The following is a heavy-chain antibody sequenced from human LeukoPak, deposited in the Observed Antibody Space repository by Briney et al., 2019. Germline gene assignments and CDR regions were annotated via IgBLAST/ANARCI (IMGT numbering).Heavy chain of an antibody. Sequence: GGSLRLSCAASGSTFSSYAMSWVRQAPGKGLEWVSLISGSGGSTYYADSVKGRFTISRDNSKNTLYLQMNSLRGEDTAVYYCAKDFYSSGKSIDYWGQGTLVTVSS. V-gene: IGHV3-23*01. J-gene: IGHJ4*02. D-gene: IGHD6-19*01. CDR1: GSTFSSYA. CDR2: ISGSGGST. CDR3: AKDFYSSGKSIDY.